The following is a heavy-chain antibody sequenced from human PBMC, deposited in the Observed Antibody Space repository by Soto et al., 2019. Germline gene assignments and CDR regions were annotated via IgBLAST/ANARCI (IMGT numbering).Heavy chain of an antibody. CDR2: ISGYNGDT. D-gene: IGHD2-15*01. J-gene: IGHJ6*02. CDR1: GYSFTTYG. CDR3: AYIVFTPSSYYRIDL. V-gene: IGHV1-18*01. Sequence: ASVKVSCKASGYSFTTYGISWVRQAPGQGLEWMGWISGYNGDTNNAQKFQDRVTMTIDGSTTTTYLELRSLTSDDTAVYYCAYIVFTPSSYYRIDLCG.